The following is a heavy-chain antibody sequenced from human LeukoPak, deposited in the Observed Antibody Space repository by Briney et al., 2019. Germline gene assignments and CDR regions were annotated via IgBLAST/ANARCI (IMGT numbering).Heavy chain of an antibody. V-gene: IGHV3-66*01. J-gene: IGHJ5*02. CDR1: GFTVSSNY. Sequence: GGSLRLSCAASGFTVSSNYMSWVRQAPGKGLEWVSIIYSDGSTYYADSVKGRFTISRDNAKNSLYLQMNSLRAEDTAVYYCARSKRYCSSTSCYEDWFDPWGQGTLVTVSS. D-gene: IGHD2-2*01. CDR3: ARSKRYCSSTSCYEDWFDP. CDR2: IYSDGST.